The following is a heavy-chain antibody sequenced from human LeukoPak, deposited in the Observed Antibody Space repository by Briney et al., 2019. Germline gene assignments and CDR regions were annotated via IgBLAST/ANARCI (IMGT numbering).Heavy chain of an antibody. V-gene: IGHV4-39*07. CDR3: ARFRSEYYYDSSYY. CDR1: GGSISSGGYY. Sequence: SETLSLTCTVSGGSISSGGYYWSWIRQPPGKGLEWIGEINHSGSTNYNPSLKSRVTISVDTSKNQFSLKLSSVTAADTAVYYCARFRSEYYYDSSYYWGQGTLVTVSS. CDR2: INHSGST. D-gene: IGHD3-22*01. J-gene: IGHJ4*02.